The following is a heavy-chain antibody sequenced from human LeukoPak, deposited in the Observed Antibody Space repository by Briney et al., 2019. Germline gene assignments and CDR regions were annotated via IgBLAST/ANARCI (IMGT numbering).Heavy chain of an antibody. CDR3: ARGNVVRGVIILFDV. CDR2: TYHSGTS. D-gene: IGHD3-10*01. Sequence: PSETLSLTCTVSGYSISNGYYWGWIRRPPGKGLEWIGTTYHSGTSYYNPSLKSRVTISVDTSKNQFSLKLSSVTAADTAVYYCARGNVVRGVIILFDVWGKGTTVTISS. CDR1: GYSISNGYY. J-gene: IGHJ6*04. V-gene: IGHV4-38-2*02.